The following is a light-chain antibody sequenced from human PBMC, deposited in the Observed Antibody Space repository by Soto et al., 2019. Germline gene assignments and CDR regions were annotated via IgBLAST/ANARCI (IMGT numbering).Light chain of an antibody. V-gene: IGKV1-5*01. CDR2: DAS. CDR1: QDISNW. Sequence: DIQMTQSPSSVSASVGDRVTISCRASQDISNWLAWYQQKPGKAPKLLIYDASSLESGVPSRFSGSASGTEFTLTISSLQPDDFATYYCQQFNTYPRTFGQGTKVDIK. J-gene: IGKJ1*01. CDR3: QQFNTYPRT.